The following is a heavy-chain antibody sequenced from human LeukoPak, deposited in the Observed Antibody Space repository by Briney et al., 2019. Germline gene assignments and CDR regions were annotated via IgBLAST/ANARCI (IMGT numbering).Heavy chain of an antibody. D-gene: IGHD4-17*01. Sequence: AGGSLRLSCAASGFTFSSYAMSWVRQAPGKGLEWVSAISGSGGSTYYADSVKGRFTISRDNSKNTLYLQMNSLRAEDTAVYYCAKDLKGTTVTTPFDYWGQGTLVTVSS. V-gene: IGHV3-23*01. CDR3: AKDLKGTTVTTPFDY. J-gene: IGHJ4*02. CDR1: GFTFSSYA. CDR2: ISGSGGST.